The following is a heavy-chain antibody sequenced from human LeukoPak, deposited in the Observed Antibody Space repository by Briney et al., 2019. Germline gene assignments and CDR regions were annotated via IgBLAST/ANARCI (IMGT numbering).Heavy chain of an antibody. D-gene: IGHD4-17*01. Sequence: ASVKVSCKASGYTFTSYGISWVRQAPGQRLEWMGWINAGNGNTKYSQKFQGRVTITRDTSASTAYMELSSLRSEDTAVYYCARDWGMTTVTSLDYWGQGTLVTVSS. V-gene: IGHV1-3*01. CDR1: GYTFTSYG. CDR3: ARDWGMTTVTSLDY. J-gene: IGHJ4*02. CDR2: INAGNGNT.